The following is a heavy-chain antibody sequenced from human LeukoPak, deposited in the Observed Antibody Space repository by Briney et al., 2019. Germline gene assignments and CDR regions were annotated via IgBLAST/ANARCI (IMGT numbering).Heavy chain of an antibody. CDR1: GFTFGSYS. J-gene: IGHJ3*02. CDR2: ISSSSSYI. V-gene: IGHV3-21*01. D-gene: IGHD3-16*02. CDR3: ARWEDDYVWGSYRYTVAFDI. Sequence: GGSLRLSCAASGFTFGSYSMNWVRQAPGKGLEWVSSISSSSSYIYYADSVKGRFTVSRDNAKNSLYLQMNSLRAEDTAVYYCARWEDDYVWGSYRYTVAFDIWGQGTMVTVSS.